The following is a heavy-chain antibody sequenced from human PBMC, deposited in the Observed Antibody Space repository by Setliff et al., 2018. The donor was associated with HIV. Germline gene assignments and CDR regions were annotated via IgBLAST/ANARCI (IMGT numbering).Heavy chain of an antibody. CDR2: INHSGST. CDR1: GGSFSGNF. Sequence: PSETLSLTCAVYGGSFSGNFWTWIRQPPGKGLEWIGEINHSGSTNYNPSLKSRVTLAVDTSKNQFSLKLSSVTAADTAVYYCARDPPGYGDSNDYWGQGTLVTVSS. D-gene: IGHD4-17*01. CDR3: ARDPPGYGDSNDY. V-gene: IGHV4-34*01. J-gene: IGHJ4*02.